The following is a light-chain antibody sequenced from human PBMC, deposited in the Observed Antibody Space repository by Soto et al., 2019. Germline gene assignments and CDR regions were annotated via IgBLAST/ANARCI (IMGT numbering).Light chain of an antibody. CDR1: SSDVGSYNL. Sequence: QSVLTQPASVSGSPGQSITISCTGTSSDVGSYNLVSWYQQHPGKAPKRMIYEGSKRPSGVSNRFSGSKSGNTASLTIAGLQAEDEADYYCCSYAGSSTFLFGGGTKVTVI. V-gene: IGLV2-23*03. CDR2: EGS. J-gene: IGLJ2*01. CDR3: CSYAGSSTFL.